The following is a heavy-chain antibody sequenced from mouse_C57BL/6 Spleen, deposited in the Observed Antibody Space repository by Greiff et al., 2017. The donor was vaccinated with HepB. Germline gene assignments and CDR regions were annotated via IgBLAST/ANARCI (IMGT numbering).Heavy chain of an antibody. CDR2: IRSKSNNYAT. CDR1: GFSFNTYA. J-gene: IGHJ4*01. V-gene: IGHV10-1*01. Sequence: DVKLVESGGGLVQPKGSLKLSCAASGFSFNTYAMNWVRQAPGKGLEWVARIRSKSNNYATYYADSVKDRFTIARDDSESMLYLQMNNLKTEDTAMYYGVRHPRDYAMDYWGQGTSVTVSS. CDR3: VRHPRDYAMDY.